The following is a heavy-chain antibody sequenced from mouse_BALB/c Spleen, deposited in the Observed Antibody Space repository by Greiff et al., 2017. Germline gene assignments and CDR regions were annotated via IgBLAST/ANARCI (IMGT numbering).Heavy chain of an antibody. CDR1: GYTFSSYW. CDR2: ILPGSGST. Sequence: VKLQQSGAELMKPGASVKISCKATGYTFSSYWIEWVKQRPGHGLEWIGEILPGSGSTNYNEKFKGKATFTADTSSNTAYMQLSSLTSEDSAVYYCAREVTTATGYFDYWGQGTTLTVSS. J-gene: IGHJ2*01. CDR3: AREVTTATGYFDY. D-gene: IGHD1-2*01. V-gene: IGHV1-9*01.